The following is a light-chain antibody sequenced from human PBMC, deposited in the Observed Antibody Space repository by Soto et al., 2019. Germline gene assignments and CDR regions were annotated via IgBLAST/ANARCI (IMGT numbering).Light chain of an antibody. CDR3: QVWVSSSDHRV. CDR1: NIGSKS. J-gene: IGLJ3*02. Sequence: SYELTQPPSVSVAPGKTARITCGGNNIGSKSVHWYQQKPGQAPVLVIYYDSDRPSGIPERFSGSNSGNTATLTISRVEAGDEADYYCQVWVSSSDHRVFGGGTKLTVL. CDR2: YDS. V-gene: IGLV3-21*04.